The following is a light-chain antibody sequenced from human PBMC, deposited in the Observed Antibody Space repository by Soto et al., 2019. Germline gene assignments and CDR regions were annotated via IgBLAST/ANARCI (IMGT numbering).Light chain of an antibody. CDR1: SSDVGGYNY. CDR2: DVS. J-gene: IGLJ1*01. CDR3: CSHAGTYIYV. Sequence: QSVLTQPRSGSGSPGQSVTISCTGTSSDVGGYNYVSWYQQHPGKAPKLMIYDVSKRPSGVPDRFSGFKSGNTASLTISGLQAEDEADYSCCSHAGTYIYVFGTGTKVTVL. V-gene: IGLV2-11*01.